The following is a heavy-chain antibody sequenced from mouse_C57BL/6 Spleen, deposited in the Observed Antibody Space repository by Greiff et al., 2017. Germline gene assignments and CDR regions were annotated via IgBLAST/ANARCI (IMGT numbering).Heavy chain of an antibody. CDR1: GYTFTDYE. D-gene: IGHD2-5*01. Sequence: VKLQQSGAELVRPGASVTLSCKASGYTFTDYEMHWVKQTPVHGLEWIGAIDPETGGTAYNQKFKGKAILTADKSSSTAYMELRSLTSEDSAVYYCTREGYYSNYVGFAYWGQGTLVTVSA. V-gene: IGHV1-15*01. CDR3: TREGYYSNYVGFAY. CDR2: IDPETGGT. J-gene: IGHJ3*01.